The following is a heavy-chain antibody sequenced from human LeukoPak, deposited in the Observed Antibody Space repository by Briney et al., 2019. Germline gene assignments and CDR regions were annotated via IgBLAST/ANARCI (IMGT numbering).Heavy chain of an antibody. CDR1: GYSISSGYY. Sequence: PSETLSLTCTVSGYSISSGYYWGWIRQPPGKGLEWIGSIYYSGSTYYNPSLKSRVTISVDTSKNQFSLKLSSVTAADTAVYYCATRKIDIVVVPAATLAFDIWGQGTMVTVSS. V-gene: IGHV4-38-2*02. CDR2: IYYSGST. D-gene: IGHD2-2*01. CDR3: ATRKIDIVVVPAATLAFDI. J-gene: IGHJ3*02.